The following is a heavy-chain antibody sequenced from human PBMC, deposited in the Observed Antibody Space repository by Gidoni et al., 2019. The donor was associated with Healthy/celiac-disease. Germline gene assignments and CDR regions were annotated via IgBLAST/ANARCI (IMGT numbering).Heavy chain of an antibody. Sequence: QVLLVESGGGVVQPGSSLRLSCAASGFTFSSYGMHWVRQAPGKGLEWVAVISYDGSNKYYADSVKGRFTISRDNSKNTLYLQMNSLRAEDTAVYYCAKSQVVTYYFDYWGQGTLVTVSS. J-gene: IGHJ4*02. CDR1: GFTFSSYG. V-gene: IGHV3-30*18. D-gene: IGHD2-2*01. CDR3: AKSQVVTYYFDY. CDR2: ISYDGSNK.